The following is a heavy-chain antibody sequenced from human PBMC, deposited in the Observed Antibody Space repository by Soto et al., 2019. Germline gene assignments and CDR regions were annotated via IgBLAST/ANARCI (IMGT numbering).Heavy chain of an antibody. Sequence: GASVKVSCKASGYSFTSFYIHWVRQAPGQGLEWMGLVGPSDGRTTYAQKFQDGVTMTRDASTSTAYLELSRLRSDDTAVYYCARGAQLTNTAFDYWGQGTLVTVSS. D-gene: IGHD5-18*01. CDR2: VGPSDGRT. CDR1: GYSFTSFY. CDR3: ARGAQLTNTAFDY. V-gene: IGHV1-46*01. J-gene: IGHJ4*02.